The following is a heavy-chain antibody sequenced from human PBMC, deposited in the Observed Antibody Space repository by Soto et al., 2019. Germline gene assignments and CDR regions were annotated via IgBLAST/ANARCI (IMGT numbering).Heavy chain of an antibody. CDR1: GGSISSYY. Sequence: SETLSLTCTLSGGSISSYYWSWIRQPPGKGLEWIGYIYYSGSTNYTPSLKSRVTISVDTSKNQFSLTLSSVTAADTAWFYCASLAGHYYYWMEVGGQGAMLAVSS. J-gene: IGHJ6*02. V-gene: IGHV4-59*12. D-gene: IGHD3-3*02. CDR2: IYYSGST. CDR3: ASLAGHYYYWMEV.